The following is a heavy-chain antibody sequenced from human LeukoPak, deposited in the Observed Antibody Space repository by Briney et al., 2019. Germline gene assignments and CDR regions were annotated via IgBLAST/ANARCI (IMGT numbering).Heavy chain of an antibody. CDR3: AREVGNCGGDCFNYYYYMDV. Sequence: WASVKVSCKASGYTFTSYYMHWVRQAPGQGLEWMGIINPSGGSTSYAQKFQGRVTMTRDMSTSTVYMELSSLRSEDTAVYYCAREVGNCGGDCFNYYYYMDVWGKGTTVTVSS. J-gene: IGHJ6*03. D-gene: IGHD2-21*02. V-gene: IGHV1-46*01. CDR2: INPSGGST. CDR1: GYTFTSYY.